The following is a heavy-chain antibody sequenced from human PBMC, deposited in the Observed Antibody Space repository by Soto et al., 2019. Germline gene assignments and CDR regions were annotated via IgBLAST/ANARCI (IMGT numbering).Heavy chain of an antibody. CDR2: ISSSSSTI. D-gene: IGHD6-13*01. CDR3: ARGLAAAGTGRYYYYYYYMDV. Sequence: EVQLVESGGGLVQPGGSRRLSGAASGFTFSSYSMNWVRQAPGKGLEWVSYISSSSSTIYYADSVKGRFTISRDNAKNSLYLQMNSLRAEDTAVYYCARGLAAAGTGRYYYYYYYMDVWGKGTTVTVSS. V-gene: IGHV3-48*01. J-gene: IGHJ6*03. CDR1: GFTFSSYS.